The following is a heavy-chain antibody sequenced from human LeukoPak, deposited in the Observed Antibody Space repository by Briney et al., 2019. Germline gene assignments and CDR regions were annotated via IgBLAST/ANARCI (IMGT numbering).Heavy chain of an antibody. Sequence: QPGGSLRLSCEASGFTFNIYGMNWVRQAPGEGPEWVSYIGSRSVTTHYADSVKGRFTVSRDDAQNALYLQMNSLRRDDTAVYYCARATRNGYDYWGHGTRVTVSS. J-gene: IGHJ4*01. D-gene: IGHD5-24*01. CDR1: GFTFNIYG. CDR2: IGSRSVTT. CDR3: ARATRNGYDY. V-gene: IGHV3-48*04.